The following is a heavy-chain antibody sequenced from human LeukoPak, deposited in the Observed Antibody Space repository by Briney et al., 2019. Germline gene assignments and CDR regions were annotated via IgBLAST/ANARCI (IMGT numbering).Heavy chain of an antibody. CDR2: ITSTSSTI. J-gene: IGHJ3*02. D-gene: IGHD6-19*01. CDR3: ASSGGQIYNSGWYSAFDI. CDR1: GFTFSSYS. V-gene: IGHV3-48*04. Sequence: PGGSLRLSCVASGFTFSSYSMNWVRQAPGKGLEWVSYITSTSSTIYYADSVKGRFTISRDNAKNSLYLQMNSLRAEDTAVYYCASSGGQIYNSGWYSAFDIWGQGTMVTVSS.